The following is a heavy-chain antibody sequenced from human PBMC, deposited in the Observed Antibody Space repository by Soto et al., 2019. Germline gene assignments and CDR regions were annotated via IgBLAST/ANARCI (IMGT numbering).Heavy chain of an antibody. J-gene: IGHJ4*02. V-gene: IGHV1-3*01. CDR2: INAGDDKT. D-gene: IGHD3-10*01. CDR1: GYNFITYP. CDR3: ARDLFTLVRGVIPYLDY. Sequence: QVQLVQSGAEVKKPGASVKISCKASGYNFITYPLHWVRLAPGQRPEWMGWINAGDDKTQYSQKFQGRFTITRDTSASTGYMQLNSLRSEDTAVYYSARDLFTLVRGVIPYLDYWGQGTLVTVSS.